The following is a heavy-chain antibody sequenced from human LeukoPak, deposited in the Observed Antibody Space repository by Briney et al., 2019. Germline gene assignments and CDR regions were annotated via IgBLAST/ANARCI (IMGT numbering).Heavy chain of an antibody. V-gene: IGHV3-30-3*01. CDR3: AKVIRITTIWTFDY. CDR2: ISYDGSIK. CDR1: GFTFSTYA. J-gene: IGHJ4*02. D-gene: IGHD3-10*01. Sequence: TGGPLRLSCAASGFTFSTYAMHWARQAPGKGLEWVALISYDGSIKYYADSVKGRLTISRDNSKNTLYLQMNSLRAEDTAVYYCAKVIRITTIWTFDYWGQGTLVTVSS.